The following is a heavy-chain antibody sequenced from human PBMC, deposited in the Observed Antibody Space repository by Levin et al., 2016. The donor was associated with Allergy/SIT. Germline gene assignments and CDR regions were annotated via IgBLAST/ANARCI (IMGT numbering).Heavy chain of an antibody. J-gene: IGHJ3*02. CDR2: IYYSGST. Sequence: LRLSCSVSGGSISSGGYYWSWIRQHPGKGLEWIGYIYYSGSTYYNPSLKSRVTISVDTSKNQFSLKLSSVTAADTAVYYCARDGRKAGGFDIWGQGTMVTVSS. CDR3: ARDGRKAGGFDI. D-gene: IGHD2-15*01. CDR1: GGSISSGGYY. V-gene: IGHV4-31*03.